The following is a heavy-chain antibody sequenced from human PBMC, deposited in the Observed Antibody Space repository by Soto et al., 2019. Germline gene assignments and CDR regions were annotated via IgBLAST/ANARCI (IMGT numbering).Heavy chain of an antibody. J-gene: IGHJ3*02. Sequence: SVKVSCKASGGTFSSYAISWVRQAPGQGLEWMGGIIPIFGTANYAQKFQGRVTITADESTSTAYMELSSLRSEDTAVYYCARVVTMIVVVKEYAFDIWGQGTMVT. CDR3: ARVVTMIVVVKEYAFDI. CDR2: IIPIFGTA. CDR1: GGTFSSYA. V-gene: IGHV1-69*13. D-gene: IGHD3-22*01.